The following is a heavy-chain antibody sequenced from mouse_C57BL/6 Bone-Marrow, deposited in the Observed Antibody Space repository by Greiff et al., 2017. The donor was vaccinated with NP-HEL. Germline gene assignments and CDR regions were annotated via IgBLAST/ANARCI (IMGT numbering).Heavy chain of an antibody. V-gene: IGHV1-69*01. J-gene: IGHJ1*03. Sequence: QVQLQQPGAELVMPGASVKLSCKASGYTFTSYWMHWVKQRPGQGLEWIGEIGPSDSYTNYNQKFKGKSTSTVDKSSSTAYMQLSSLTSEDSAVYYCARWGTGSYWYFDVWGTGTTVTVSS. CDR2: IGPSDSYT. CDR3: ARWGTGSYWYFDV. CDR1: GYTFTSYW. D-gene: IGHD4-1*01.